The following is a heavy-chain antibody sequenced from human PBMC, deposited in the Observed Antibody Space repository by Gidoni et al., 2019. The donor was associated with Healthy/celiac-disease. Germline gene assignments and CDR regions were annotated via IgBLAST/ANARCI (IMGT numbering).Heavy chain of an antibody. D-gene: IGHD3-22*01. CDR3: ARAPSSGYYYTFDY. V-gene: IGHV3-11*01. CDR2: ISSSGSTI. CDR1: GFTFSDYY. J-gene: IGHJ4*02. Sequence: QVQLVESGGGLVKPGGSLGLDCAAPGFTFSDYYMSWIRQAPGKGLEWVSYISSSGSTIYYADSVKGRFTISRDNAKNSLYLQMNSLRAEDTAVYYCARAPSSGYYYTFDYWGQGTLVTVSS.